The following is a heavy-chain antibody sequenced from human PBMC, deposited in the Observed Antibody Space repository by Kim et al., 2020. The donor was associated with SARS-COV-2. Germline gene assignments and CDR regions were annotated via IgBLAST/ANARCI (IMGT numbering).Heavy chain of an antibody. D-gene: IGHD3-10*01. J-gene: IGHJ4*02. CDR3: ARDGVLLWFGELLQFDY. V-gene: IGHV1-18*01. Sequence: LQGRVTMTTDTSTSTAYMELRSLRSDDTAVYYCARDGVLLWFGELLQFDYWGQGTLVTVSS.